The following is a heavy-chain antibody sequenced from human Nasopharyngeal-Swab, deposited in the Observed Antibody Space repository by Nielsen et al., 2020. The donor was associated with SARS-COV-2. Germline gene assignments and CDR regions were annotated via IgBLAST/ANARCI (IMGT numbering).Heavy chain of an antibody. CDR2: ISWDGVNT. J-gene: IGHJ4*02. CDR3: AKGVHYMSYFHTPPSDH. V-gene: IGHV3-43*01. CDR1: GFTFDDYG. Sequence: GESLKIPCVASGFTFDDYGLHWVRQVPGKGLEWVSLISWDGVNTYYADSVKGRFTISRDNSRNSLFLQMNSLKTEDTALYYCAKGVHYMSYFHTPPSDHWGQGTPVTVSS. D-gene: IGHD3-10*01.